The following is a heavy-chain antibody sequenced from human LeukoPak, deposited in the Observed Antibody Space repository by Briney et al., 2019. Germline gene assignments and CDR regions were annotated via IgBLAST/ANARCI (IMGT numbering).Heavy chain of an antibody. CDR1: GYTFTSYY. Sequence: WASVKVSCKASGYTFTSYYMHWVRQAPGQGLEWMGWINPNSGGTNYAQKFQGWVTMTRDTSISTAYMELSRLRSDDTAVYYCARISRYGSGNDAFDIWGQGTMVTVSS. CDR2: INPNSGGT. D-gene: IGHD3-10*01. J-gene: IGHJ3*02. CDR3: ARISRYGSGNDAFDI. V-gene: IGHV1-2*04.